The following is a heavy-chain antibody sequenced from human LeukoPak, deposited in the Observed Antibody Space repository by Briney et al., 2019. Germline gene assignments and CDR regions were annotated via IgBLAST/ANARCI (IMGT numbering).Heavy chain of an antibody. D-gene: IGHD2-15*01. CDR2: INPNSGGA. J-gene: IGHJ5*02. CDR1: GYTFTGYY. CDR3: ARGPPEYCSGGTCYSGRNWLDP. V-gene: IGHV1-2*02. Sequence: ASVKVSCKASGYTFTGYYMHWVRQAPGQGLEWMGWINPNSGGADSAQKFQGRVTLTGDTAISTAYMTLSRLRFDDTAFYYCARGPPEYCSGGTCYSGRNWLDPWGQGTLVTVSS.